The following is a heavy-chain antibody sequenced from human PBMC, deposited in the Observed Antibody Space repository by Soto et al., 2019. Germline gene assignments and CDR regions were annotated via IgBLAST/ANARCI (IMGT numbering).Heavy chain of an antibody. J-gene: IGHJ4*02. V-gene: IGHV3-49*05. D-gene: IGHD5-18*01. CDR2: IRSERYGGTP. Sequence: EMQLVESGGGLVKPGRSLRLSCTGSGFTFGDYAMSWFRQTPGKGLECVGFIRSERYGGTPDYAASVKGRFTISRDDSKSVAYLQMNSLNSEDTGVYYCATIPRNRHGYPFDFWGQGTLVTVSS. CDR1: GFTFGDYA. CDR3: ATIPRNRHGYPFDF.